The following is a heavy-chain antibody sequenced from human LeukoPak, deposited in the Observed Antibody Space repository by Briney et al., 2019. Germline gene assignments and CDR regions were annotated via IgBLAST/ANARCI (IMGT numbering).Heavy chain of an antibody. J-gene: IGHJ4*02. CDR3: ARGYGDYGLKN. V-gene: IGHV4-34*01. D-gene: IGHD4-17*01. CDR2: INHSGST. CDR1: GGSFSGYY. Sequence: SETLSLTCAVYGGSFSGYYWIWIRQPPGKGLEWIGEINHSGSTNYNPSLKSRVTISVDTSKNQFSLKLSSVTAADTAVYYCARGYGDYGLKNWGQGTLVTVSS.